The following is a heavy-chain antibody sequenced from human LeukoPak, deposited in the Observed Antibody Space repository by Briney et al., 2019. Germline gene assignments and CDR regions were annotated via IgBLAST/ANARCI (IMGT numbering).Heavy chain of an antibody. J-gene: IGHJ4*02. CDR3: ARDGTLAARGAFDY. D-gene: IGHD6-6*01. CDR2: IYHSGST. CDR1: GGSISSSNW. Sequence: SETLSLTCAVSGGSISSSNWWSWVRQPPGKGLEWIGEIYHSGSTNYNPSLKSRVTISVDKSKNQFSLKLSSVTAADTAVYYCARDGTLAARGAFDYWGQGTLVTVSS. V-gene: IGHV4-4*02.